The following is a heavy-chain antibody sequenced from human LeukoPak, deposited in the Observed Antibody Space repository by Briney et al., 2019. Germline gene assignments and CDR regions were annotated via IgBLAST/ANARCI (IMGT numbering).Heavy chain of an antibody. Sequence: PGGSLRLSCAASGFTFSDYEMNWVRQAPGKGLEWVSHISTSGSIIHYADSVEGRFTISRDNAKNSLYLQMNSLRAEDTVVYYCARVNWFDPWGQGTLVTVSS. J-gene: IGHJ5*02. V-gene: IGHV3-48*03. CDR3: ARVNWFDP. CDR1: GFTFSDYE. CDR2: ISTSGSII.